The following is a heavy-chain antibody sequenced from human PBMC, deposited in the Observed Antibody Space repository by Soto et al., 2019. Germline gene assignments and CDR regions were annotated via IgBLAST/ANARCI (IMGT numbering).Heavy chain of an antibody. Sequence: GGSLRLSCTGSGFTFGDYAMSWSRQAPGKGLVWVSVIRSKAYGETTEYAASVKSRYTILRDDSKSIAYLQMNSLQSEDTGVYYCTRYTYKSRYSYYGMDVWGHGTTVTVSS. D-gene: IGHD1-1*01. CDR2: IRSKAYGETT. CDR3: TRYTYKSRYSYYGMDV. CDR1: GFTFGDYA. V-gene: IGHV3-49*03. J-gene: IGHJ6*02.